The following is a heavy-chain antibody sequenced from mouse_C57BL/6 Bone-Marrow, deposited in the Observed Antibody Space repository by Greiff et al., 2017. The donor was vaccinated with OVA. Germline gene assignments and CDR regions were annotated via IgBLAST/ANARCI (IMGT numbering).Heavy chain of an antibody. D-gene: IGHD4-1*01. J-gene: IGHJ4*01. CDR1: GFTFSDYG. CDR2: ISSGSSTI. V-gene: IGHV5-17*01. Sequence: EVKLMESGGGLVKPGGSLKLSCAASGFTFSDYGMHWVRQAPEKGLEWVAYISSGSSTIYYADTVKGRFTISRDNAKNTLFLQMTSLRSEDTAMYYCANLGNAMDYWGQGTSVTVSS. CDR3: ANLGNAMDY.